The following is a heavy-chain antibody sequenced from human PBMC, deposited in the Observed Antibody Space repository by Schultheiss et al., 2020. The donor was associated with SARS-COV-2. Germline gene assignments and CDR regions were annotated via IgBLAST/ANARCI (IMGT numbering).Heavy chain of an antibody. CDR1: GFTFDDYA. CDR3: ARGRSSLSSVGLSFDY. Sequence: GGSLRLSCAASGFTFDDYAMHWVRQAPGKGLEWVSGISGSGSSTYYEDSVKGRFTISKDNSKNTVFLQMNSLTAEDTAVYYCARGRSSLSSVGLSFDYWGQGTLVTVSS. J-gene: IGHJ4*02. D-gene: IGHD6-6*01. CDR2: ISGSGSST. V-gene: IGHV3-23*01.